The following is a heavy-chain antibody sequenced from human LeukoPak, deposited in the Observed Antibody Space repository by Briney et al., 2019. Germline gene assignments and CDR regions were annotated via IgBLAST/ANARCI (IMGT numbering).Heavy chain of an antibody. D-gene: IGHD3-3*01. V-gene: IGHV1-2*02. CDR3: ARGGTTIFGVVDYYMDV. CDR1: GYTFTGYY. Sequence: ASVKVSCKASGYTFTGYYMHWVRQAPGQGLEWMGWINPNSGGTNYAQKFQGRVTMTRDTSISTVYMELSRLRSDDTAVYYCARGGTTIFGVVDYYMDVWGKGTTVTVSS. CDR2: INPNSGGT. J-gene: IGHJ6*03.